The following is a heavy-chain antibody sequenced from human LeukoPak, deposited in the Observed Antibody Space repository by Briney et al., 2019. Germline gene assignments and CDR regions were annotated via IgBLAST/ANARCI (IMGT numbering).Heavy chain of an antibody. V-gene: IGHV5-51*01. CDR2: IYPDDSDT. D-gene: IGHD5-24*01. J-gene: IGHJ4*02. CDR1: GSRFTTYW. CDR3: ARRSGDGYNFDY. Sequence: GESLQISFQGSGSRFTTYWVGWVRPLPGKGLGWMGIIYPDDSDTRYSPSFQGQVTISADKSISTAYLQWGSLKTSDTAMYYCARRSGDGYNFDYWGQGTLVTVSS.